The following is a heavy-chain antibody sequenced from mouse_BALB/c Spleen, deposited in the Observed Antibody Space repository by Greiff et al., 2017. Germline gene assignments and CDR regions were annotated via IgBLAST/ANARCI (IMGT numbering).Heavy chain of an antibody. D-gene: IGHD2-4*01. CDR3: ARGGITCYSAMDY. V-gene: IGHV1S137*01. J-gene: IGHJ4*01. CDR1: GYTFTDYA. CDR2: ISTYYGDA. Sequence: QVQLQQSGAELVRPGVSVKISCKGSGYTFTDYAMHWVKQSHAKSLEWIGVISTYYGDASYNQKFKGKATLTVDKSSSTAYMELARLTSEDSAIYYCARGGITCYSAMDYWGQGTSVTVSS.